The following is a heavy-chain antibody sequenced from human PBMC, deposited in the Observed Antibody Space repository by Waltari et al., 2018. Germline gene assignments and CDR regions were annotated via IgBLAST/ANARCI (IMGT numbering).Heavy chain of an antibody. CDR3: ARGTGAARRSYYYYYMDV. Sequence: QVQLQESGPGLVKPSETLSLTCTVSGGPISSYYWSWIRQPAGKGLEWIGRIYTSGSTNYNPSLKSRVTMSVDTSKNQFSLKLSSVTAADTAVYYCARGTGAARRSYYYYYMDVWGKGTTVTISS. D-gene: IGHD6-6*01. V-gene: IGHV4-4*07. CDR2: IYTSGST. CDR1: GGPISSYY. J-gene: IGHJ6*03.